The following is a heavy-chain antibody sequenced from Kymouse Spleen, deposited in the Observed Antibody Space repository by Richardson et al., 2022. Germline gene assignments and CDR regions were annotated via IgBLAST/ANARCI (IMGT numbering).Heavy chain of an antibody. D-gene: IGHD1-26*01. CDR2: ISYDGSNK. V-gene: IGHV3-30*18. J-gene: IGHJ6*02. CDR1: GFTFSSYG. CDR3: AKRELAYYYYYYGMDV. Sequence: QVQLVESGGGVVQPGRSLRLSCAASGFTFSSYGMHWVRQAPGKGLEWVAVISYDGSNKYYADSVKGRFTISRDNSKNTLYLQMNSLRAEDTAVYYCAKRELAYYYYYYGMDVWGQGTTVTVSS.